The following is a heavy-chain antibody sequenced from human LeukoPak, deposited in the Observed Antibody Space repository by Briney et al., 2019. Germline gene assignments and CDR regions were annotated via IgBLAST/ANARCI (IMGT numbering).Heavy chain of an antibody. J-gene: IGHJ4*02. V-gene: IGHV4-61*02. CDR3: ARHNSRYAVVNYYVFDY. D-gene: IGHD3-10*02. CDR1: GGSISSGSYY. CDR2: IYTSGST. Sequence: SETLSLTCTVSGGSISSGSYYWSWIRQPAGKGLEWIGRIYTSGSTNYNPSLKSRVTMSVDTSKNQFSLKLSSVTAADTAVYYCARHNSRYAVVNYYVFDYWGQGTLVTVSS.